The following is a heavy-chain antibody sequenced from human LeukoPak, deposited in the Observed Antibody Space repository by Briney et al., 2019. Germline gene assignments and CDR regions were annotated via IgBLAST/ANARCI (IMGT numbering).Heavy chain of an antibody. D-gene: IGHD6-13*01. V-gene: IGHV4-59*11. CDR3: ARVSYQSSSSWFYFDY. J-gene: IGHJ4*02. Sequence: SETLSLTCTVSGGSISSHYWSWIRQPPGKGLEWIGYIYYSGSTSYNPSLKSRVTISVDTSKNQFSLKLSSVTAADTAVYYCARVSYQSSSSWFYFDYWGQGTLVTVSS. CDR1: GGSISSHY. CDR2: IYYSGST.